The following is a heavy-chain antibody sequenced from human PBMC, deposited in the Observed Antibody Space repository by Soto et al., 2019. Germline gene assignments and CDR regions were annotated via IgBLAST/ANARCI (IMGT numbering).Heavy chain of an antibody. D-gene: IGHD3-10*01. Sequence: PSETLSLTCSVSGGAINNRDYYWSWIRQHPGKGLEWIGNIFYSGSTDYNPSLKGRLTISIDTSKNEISLKLTSVTAADRAVFSGAGDGPPLKSLGGGGEFGGQGTTFPV. CDR2: IFYSGST. CDR3: AGDGPPLKSLGGGGEF. CDR1: GGAINNRDYY. J-gene: IGHJ6*02. V-gene: IGHV4-31*03.